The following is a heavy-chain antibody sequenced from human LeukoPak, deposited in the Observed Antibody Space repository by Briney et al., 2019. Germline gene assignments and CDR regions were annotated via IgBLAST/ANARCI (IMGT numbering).Heavy chain of an antibody. CDR2: IYYSGST. V-gene: IGHV4-39*01. D-gene: IGHD6-19*01. CDR3: ARHEQWLGSLDP. CDR1: GGSISSPSYY. J-gene: IGHJ5*02. Sequence: PSETLSLTCTVSGGSISSPSYYWGWIRQPPGKGLEWIGSIYYSGSTYYNPSLKTRVTISVDTSKNQFSLKLSSVTAADTAVYYCARHEQWLGSLDPWGQGTLVTVSS.